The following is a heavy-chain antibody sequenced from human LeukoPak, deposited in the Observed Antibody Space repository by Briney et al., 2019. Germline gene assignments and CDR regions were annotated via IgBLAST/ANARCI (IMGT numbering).Heavy chain of an antibody. CDR1: GFTFSSYA. V-gene: IGHV3-23*01. CDR3: ARDAGNSGYGCDL. Sequence: GGSLRLSRAASGFTFSSYAMSWVRQAPGKGLEWVSAISGSGGSTYYADSVKGRFTISRDNARNSLYLQMNSLRAEDTAMYYCARDAGNSGYGCDLWGQGTLVTVSS. J-gene: IGHJ5*02. D-gene: IGHD5-12*01. CDR2: ISGSGGST.